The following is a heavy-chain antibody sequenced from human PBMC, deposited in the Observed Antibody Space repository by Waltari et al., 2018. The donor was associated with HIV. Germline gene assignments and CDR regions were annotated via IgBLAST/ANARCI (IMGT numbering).Heavy chain of an antibody. Sequence: EVQLVESGGGLVQPGRSLRLSCTASGFSFGDYAMSWFRQAPGKGREWVGFIRSKAYGGTTEDAASVKGRFTISRDDSKSIAYLQMDSLKTEDTAVYYCTRARYYHGSSGYISDYWGQGTLVTVSS. CDR3: TRARYYHGSSGYISDY. D-gene: IGHD3-22*01. J-gene: IGHJ4*02. CDR2: IRSKAYGGTT. V-gene: IGHV3-49*03. CDR1: GFSFGDYA.